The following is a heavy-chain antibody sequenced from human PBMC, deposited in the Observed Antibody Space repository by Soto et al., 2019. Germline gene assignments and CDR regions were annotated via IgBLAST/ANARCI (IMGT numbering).Heavy chain of an antibody. CDR2: ITDRGTST. D-gene: IGHD3-3*01. CDR3: AKETIFGVGPGYYGMDG. Sequence: EVQLLESGGGLVQPGGSLRLSCVASGFTFSSYAMNWLRQAPGKGLEWVSAITDRGTSTYYADSVKGRFTISRDSTKNTLYLQRNSLRAEDTATYYCAKETIFGVGPGYYGMDGWGQGTTVTVSS. CDR1: GFTFSSYA. V-gene: IGHV3-23*01. J-gene: IGHJ6*02.